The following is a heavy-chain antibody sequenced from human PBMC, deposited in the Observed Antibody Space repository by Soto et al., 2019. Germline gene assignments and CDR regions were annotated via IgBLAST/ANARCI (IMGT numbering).Heavy chain of an antibody. V-gene: IGHV3-30*03. CDR2: VTYDETEG. CDR1: GFSLSGHG. Sequence: QVQLVASGGGVVQPGRSLSLSCAASGFSLSGHGLHWVRQAPGGGLEWVAVVTYDETEGHYPDSVKGRFTITRDTSKNTFYLQMNSLRVEDTAMYYCAREKNSGYYRTVDSWGQGTLVIVSS. J-gene: IGHJ4*02. D-gene: IGHD3-10*01. CDR3: AREKNSGYYRTVDS.